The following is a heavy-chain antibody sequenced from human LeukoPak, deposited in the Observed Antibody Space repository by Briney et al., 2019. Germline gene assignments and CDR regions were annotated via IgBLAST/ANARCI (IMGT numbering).Heavy chain of an antibody. CDR3: AKDRSLYWDSSGTIDY. CDR2: ISFNSGSI. CDR1: GFTFDDYA. V-gene: IGHV3-9*01. J-gene: IGHJ4*02. Sequence: PGGALRLSCAASGFTFDDYAMHWVRQAPGKGLEWVSGISFNSGSIAYADSVTGRFPISRDNAKTSLYLQMNSLRAEATALYYCAKDRSLYWDSSGTIDYWGQGTLVTVSS. D-gene: IGHD3-22*01.